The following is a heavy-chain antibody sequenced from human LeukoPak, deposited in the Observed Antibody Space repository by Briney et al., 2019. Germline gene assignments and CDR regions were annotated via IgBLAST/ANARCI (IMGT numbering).Heavy chain of an antibody. CDR1: GGTFSTCG. Sequence: ASVKVSCKASGGTFSTCGFNWVRQAPGQGLEGMGIINPSGGSTSYAQKFQGRVTMTRDTSTSTVYMELSSLRSEDTAVYYCARDTGFRSSGHGYWGQGTLVTVSS. V-gene: IGHV1-46*01. CDR3: ARDTGFRSSGHGY. CDR2: INPSGGST. D-gene: IGHD3-10*01. J-gene: IGHJ4*02.